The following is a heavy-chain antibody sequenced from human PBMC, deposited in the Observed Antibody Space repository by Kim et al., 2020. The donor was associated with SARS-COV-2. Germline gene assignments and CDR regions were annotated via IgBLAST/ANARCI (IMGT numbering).Heavy chain of an antibody. D-gene: IGHD2-2*01. J-gene: IGHJ4*02. Sequence: GGSLRLSCAASGFTFSSYWMSWVRQAPGKGLEWVANIKQDGSEKYYVDSVKGRFTISSDNAKNSLYLQMNSLRAEDTAVYYCARAGVLPAARDDAYFDYWGQGTLVTVSS. CDR3: ARAGVLPAARDDAYFDY. CDR1: GFTFSSYW. V-gene: IGHV3-7*01. CDR2: IKQDGSEK.